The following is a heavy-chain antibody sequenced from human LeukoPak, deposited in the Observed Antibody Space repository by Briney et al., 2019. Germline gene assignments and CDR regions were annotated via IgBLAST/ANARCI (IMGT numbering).Heavy chain of an antibody. V-gene: IGHV3-21*01. CDR1: GFTFSSYS. Sequence: GGSLRLSCAASGFTFSSYSMNWVRQAPGKGLEWVSSISSSSSYIYYADSVKGRFTISRDNAKNSLYLQMNSLGAEDTAVYYCARTVRIAAAGVGYYYYMDVWGKGTTVTVSS. D-gene: IGHD6-13*01. J-gene: IGHJ6*03. CDR3: ARTVRIAAAGVGYYYYMDV. CDR2: ISSSSSYI.